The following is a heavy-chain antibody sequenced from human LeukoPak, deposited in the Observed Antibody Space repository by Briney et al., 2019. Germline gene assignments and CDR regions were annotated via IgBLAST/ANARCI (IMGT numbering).Heavy chain of an antibody. V-gene: IGHV3-48*03. CDR2: INGDGNSI. Sequence: PGGSLRLSCAVSGSIFSTYEMNWVRQAPGKGLEWISYINGDGNSIYYADSVKGRFITSRDNAKSSLFLQMNSLRVEDTAVYYCARETANCGGDCIDYWGQGTLVTVSS. CDR3: ARETANCGGDCIDY. CDR1: GSIFSTYE. J-gene: IGHJ4*02. D-gene: IGHD2-21*02.